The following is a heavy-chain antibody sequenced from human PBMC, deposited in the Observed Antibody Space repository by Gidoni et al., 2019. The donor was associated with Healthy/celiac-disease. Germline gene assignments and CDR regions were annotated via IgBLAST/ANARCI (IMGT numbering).Heavy chain of an antibody. D-gene: IGHD3-10*01. CDR3: ARARRGYYYYYGMDV. Sequence: QVQLQQWGAVLLQPSETLSLTCAVYGGSFSGYYWSWIRQPPGKGLEWIGEINHSGSTNYNPSLKSRVTISVDTSKNQFSLKLSSVTAADTAVYYCARARRGYYYYYGMDVWGQGTTVTVSS. J-gene: IGHJ6*02. V-gene: IGHV4-34*01. CDR1: GGSFSGYY. CDR2: INHSGST.